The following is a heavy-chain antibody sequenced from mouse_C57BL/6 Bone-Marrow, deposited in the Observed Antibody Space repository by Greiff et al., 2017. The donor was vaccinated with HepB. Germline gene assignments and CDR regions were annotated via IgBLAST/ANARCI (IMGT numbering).Heavy chain of an antibody. J-gene: IGHJ4*01. Sequence: VQLQQSGPELVKPGASVKISCKASGYSFTGYYMNWVKQSPEKSLEWIGEINPSTGGTTYNQKFKAKATLTVDKSSSTAYMQLKSLTSEDSAVYYCARRPLLRYYAMDDWGQGTSVTVSS. CDR1: GYSFTGYY. CDR3: ARRPLLRYYAMDD. CDR2: INPSTGGT. V-gene: IGHV1-42*01. D-gene: IGHD1-2*01.